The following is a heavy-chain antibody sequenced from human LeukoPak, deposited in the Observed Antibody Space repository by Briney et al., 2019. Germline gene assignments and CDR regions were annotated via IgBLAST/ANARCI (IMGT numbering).Heavy chain of an antibody. V-gene: IGHV1-2*02. CDR1: GYTFTGYY. J-gene: IGHJ6*03. D-gene: IGHD3-10*01. CDR2: INPNSGGT. CDR3: ARVKRGYYYYYYMDV. Sequence: GASVKVSCKASGYTFTGYYMHWVRQAPGQGLEWMGWINPNSGGTNYAQKFQGRVTMTRDTSISTAYMELSRLRSDDTAVYHCARVKRGYYYYYYMDVWGKGTTVTVSS.